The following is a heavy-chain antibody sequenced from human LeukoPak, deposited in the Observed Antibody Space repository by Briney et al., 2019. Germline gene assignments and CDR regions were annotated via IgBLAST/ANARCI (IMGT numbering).Heavy chain of an antibody. J-gene: IGHJ6*02. CDR1: GFTFSSYG. CDR3: ANDYSNYYSYGMDV. D-gene: IGHD4-11*01. V-gene: IGHV3-30*18. Sequence: GGSLRLSCAASGFTFSSYGMHWVRQAPGKGLEWVAVISHDGSNKDYSDSVEGRFTISRDNSRSTLYLHMNSLRVEDTAVYYCANDYSNYYSYGMDVWGQGTTVTVSS. CDR2: ISHDGSNK.